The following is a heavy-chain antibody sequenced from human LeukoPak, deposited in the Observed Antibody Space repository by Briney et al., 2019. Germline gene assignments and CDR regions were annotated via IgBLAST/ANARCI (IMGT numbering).Heavy chain of an antibody. D-gene: IGHD6-13*01. CDR1: GFTFSDYG. Sequence: GRSLRLSCAASGFTFSDYGMHWVRQAPGKGLEWVSVIYSGGSTYYADSVKGRFTISRHNSKNTLYLQMNSLRAEDTAVYYCARRAALYSSSWYYFDYWGQGTLVTVSS. J-gene: IGHJ4*02. CDR3: ARRAALYSSSWYYFDY. CDR2: IYSGGST. V-gene: IGHV3-53*04.